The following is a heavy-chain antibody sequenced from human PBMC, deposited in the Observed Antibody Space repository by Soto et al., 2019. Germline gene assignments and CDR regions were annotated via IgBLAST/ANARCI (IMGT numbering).Heavy chain of an antibody. J-gene: IGHJ6*02. CDR2: ISYDGSTE. CDR3: TKDDGYNGSTYYHYLGMDV. V-gene: IGHV3-30*18. Sequence: GGSLRLSCAASGFTFSGYYMHWVRQAPGKGLEWVAVISYDGSTEYYADSVKGRFTISRDNSANRLFLQMNSLRPEDTAVYYCTKDDGYNGSTYYHYLGMDVWGQGTTVTVSS. CDR1: GFTFSGYY. D-gene: IGHD5-12*01.